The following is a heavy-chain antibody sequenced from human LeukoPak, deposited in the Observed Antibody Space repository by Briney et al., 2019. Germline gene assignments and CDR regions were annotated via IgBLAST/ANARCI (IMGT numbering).Heavy chain of an antibody. V-gene: IGHV3-30*04. CDR2: ISYDGSNK. D-gene: IGHD3-9*01. CDR1: GFTFSSYA. J-gene: IGHJ6*02. CDR3: AKDTEVSDILTGYYLYYYYYGMDV. Sequence: PGRSLRLSCAASGFTFSSYAMHWVHQAPGKGLEWVAVISYDGSNKYYADSVKGRFTISRDNSKNTLYLQMNSLRAEDTAVYYCAKDTEVSDILTGYYLYYYYYGMDVWGQGTTVTVSS.